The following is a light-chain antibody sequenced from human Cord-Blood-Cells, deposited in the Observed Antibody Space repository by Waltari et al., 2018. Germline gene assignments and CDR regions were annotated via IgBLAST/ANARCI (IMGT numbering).Light chain of an antibody. CDR1: SGHSSYA. V-gene: IGLV4-69*01. J-gene: IGLJ3*02. CDR3: QTWGTGIRGV. Sequence: HLVLTQSPSASASLGASVKLTCTLSSGHSSYAIARPQQQPEKGPRYLMKLNSDGSHSKGDGIPDRFSGSSSGAERYLTISSLQSEDEADYYCQTWGTGIRGVFGGGTKLTVL. CDR2: LNSDGSH.